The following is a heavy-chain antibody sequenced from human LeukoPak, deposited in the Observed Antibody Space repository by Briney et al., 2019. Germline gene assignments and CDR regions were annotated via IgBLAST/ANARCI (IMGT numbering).Heavy chain of an antibody. CDR3: ATAPRFGILTGYYSFDY. Sequence: ASVKVSCKVSGYTLTELSMHWVRQAPGKGLEWMGGFDPEDGETVYAQKFQGRVTMTEDTSTDTAYMELSSLRSEDTAVYYCATAPRFGILTGYYSFDYWGQGTLVTVSS. CDR1: GYTLTELS. J-gene: IGHJ4*02. CDR2: FDPEDGET. V-gene: IGHV1-24*01. D-gene: IGHD3-9*01.